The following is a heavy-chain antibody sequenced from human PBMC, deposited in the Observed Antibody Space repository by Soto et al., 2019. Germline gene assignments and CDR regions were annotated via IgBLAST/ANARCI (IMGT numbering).Heavy chain of an antibody. CDR2: ISSYNGDT. CDR3: AREGVAPYYYYGMDV. Sequence: QVQLVQSGAEVKKPGASVKVSRKASGYTFTRSGISWVRQAPGQGPEWMGWISSYNGDTNYAQTFQGRVTMTTDTSTSTAYMEPRSLRSDDTAVYYCAREGVAPYYYYGMDVWGQGTPVTVSS. D-gene: IGHD5-12*01. CDR1: GYTFTRSG. J-gene: IGHJ6*02. V-gene: IGHV1-18*01.